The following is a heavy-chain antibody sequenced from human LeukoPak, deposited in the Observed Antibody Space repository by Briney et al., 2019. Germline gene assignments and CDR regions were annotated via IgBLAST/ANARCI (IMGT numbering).Heavy chain of an antibody. CDR3: ARAARWFGETD. V-gene: IGHV4-31*03. Sequence: PSQTLSLTCTVSGGSISSGGYYWSWTRQHPGRGLEWIRYIYYSGSTYYNPSLKSRVTISVDTSKNQFSLKLSSVTAADTAVYYCARAARWFGETDWGQGTLVTVSS. J-gene: IGHJ4*02. D-gene: IGHD3-10*01. CDR1: GGSISSGGYY. CDR2: IYYSGST.